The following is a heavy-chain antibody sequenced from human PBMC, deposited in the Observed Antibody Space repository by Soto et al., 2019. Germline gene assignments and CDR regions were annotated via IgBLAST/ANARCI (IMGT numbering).Heavy chain of an antibody. CDR2: ITDSGDDT. CDR3: ATLGSSSWSPHYYFDY. CDR1: GFNFNNYA. Sequence: EVQLLESGGGLVQPGGSLRLSCAASGFNFNNYAMGWVRQAPGKGLEWVSAITDSGDDTYYIDSVKGRFTISRDNSKSTLYLQMNSLRAEDTAIYYCATLGSSSWSPHYYFDYWGQGTLVTVSS. J-gene: IGHJ4*02. D-gene: IGHD2-2*01. V-gene: IGHV3-23*01.